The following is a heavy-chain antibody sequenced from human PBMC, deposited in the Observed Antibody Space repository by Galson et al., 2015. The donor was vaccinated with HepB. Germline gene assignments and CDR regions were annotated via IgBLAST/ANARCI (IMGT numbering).Heavy chain of an antibody. Sequence: SLRLSCAASGFPFNNYVMNWVRQAPGKGLEWVSTVSGTGASTYYADSVKGRFTVSRDNSKNTPYLQMNSLKAEDTALYYCATVTDWGQGTLVTVSS. V-gene: IGHV3-23*01. CDR2: VSGTGAST. D-gene: IGHD1-14*01. CDR3: ATVTD. CDR1: GFPFNNYV. J-gene: IGHJ4*02.